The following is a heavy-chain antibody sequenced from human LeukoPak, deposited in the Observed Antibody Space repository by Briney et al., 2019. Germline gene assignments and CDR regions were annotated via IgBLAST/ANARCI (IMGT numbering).Heavy chain of an antibody. CDR3: ARYIRWYPDAFDI. Sequence: SETLSLTCTVSGGSISSYYWSWIRQPPGKGLEWIGYIYYSGSTNYNPSLKSRVTISVDTSKNQFSLKLSSVTAADTAVYYCARYIRWYPDAFDIWGQGTTVTVSS. V-gene: IGHV4-59*01. CDR1: GGSISSYY. CDR2: IYYSGST. J-gene: IGHJ3*02. D-gene: IGHD6-13*01.